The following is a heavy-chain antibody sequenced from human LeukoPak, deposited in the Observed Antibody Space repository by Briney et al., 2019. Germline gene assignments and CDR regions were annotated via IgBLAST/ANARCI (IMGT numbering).Heavy chain of an antibody. CDR3: HRDFDY. Sequence: SETLSLTCTVSGYSISSGYYWSWIRQPPGKGLEWIGEINHSGSTNYNPSLKSRVTISVDTSKNQFSLKLSSVTAADTAEEQWHRDFDYWGQGTLVTVSS. CDR2: INHSGST. J-gene: IGHJ4*02. D-gene: IGHD6-19*01. V-gene: IGHV4-38-2*02. CDR1: GYSISSGYY.